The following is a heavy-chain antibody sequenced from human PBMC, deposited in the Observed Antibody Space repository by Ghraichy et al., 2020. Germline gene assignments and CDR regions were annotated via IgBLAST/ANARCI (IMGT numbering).Heavy chain of an antibody. Sequence: GSLRLSCTVSGGSISSYYWSWIRQPPGKGLEWIGYIYYSGSTNYNPSLKSRVTISVDTSKNQFSLKLSSVTAADTAVYYCARDGWELEDYYYYGMDVWGQGTTVTVSS. CDR3: ARDGWELEDYYYYGMDV. CDR1: GGSISSYY. CDR2: IYYSGST. J-gene: IGHJ6*02. V-gene: IGHV4-59*01. D-gene: IGHD1-26*01.